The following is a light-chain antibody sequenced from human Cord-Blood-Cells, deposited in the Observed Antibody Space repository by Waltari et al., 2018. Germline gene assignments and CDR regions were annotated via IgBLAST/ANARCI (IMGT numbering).Light chain of an antibody. CDR3: CSYACSSTFVV. V-gene: IGLV2-23*03. J-gene: IGLJ2*01. CDR2: EGS. CDR1: SSDVGSYNL. Sequence: QSALTQPASVSGSPGQSITISCTGTSSDVGSYNLVSWYQQHPGKAPKLMIYEGSKRPSGVSNRFSGSKSGNTASLTISGLQAEDEADYYCCSYACSSTFVVFGGGTKLTVI.